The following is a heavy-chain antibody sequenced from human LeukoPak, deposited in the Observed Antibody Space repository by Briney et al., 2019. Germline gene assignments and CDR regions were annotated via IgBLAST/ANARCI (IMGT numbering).Heavy chain of an antibody. D-gene: IGHD1-26*01. CDR1: GFTFSSYW. V-gene: IGHV3-7*01. J-gene: IGHJ4*02. Sequence: PGGSLRLSCAASGFTFSSYWMSWVRQAPGKGLEWVANIKQDGSEKYYVDSVKGRFTISRDNAKNSLYLQKNSLTAEHTAVSYCVRSGSYYIGFYFEYWGQGTMVTVSS. CDR3: VRSGSYYIGFYFEY. CDR2: IKQDGSEK.